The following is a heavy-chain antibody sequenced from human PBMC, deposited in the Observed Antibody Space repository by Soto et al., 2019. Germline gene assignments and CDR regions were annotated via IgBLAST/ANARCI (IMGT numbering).Heavy chain of an antibody. Sequence: QVQLVESGGGVVQPGRSLRLSCAASGFTFSRYGMHWVRQAPGKGLEWVAGIWYDGSDKFYPDSVKGRFTISRDNSKNTVCLQMNSLRVEDTAVYYCARDGERGYDSSGYNFHHWGQGTLVTVSS. CDR1: GFTFSRYG. CDR3: ARDGERGYDSSGYNFHH. J-gene: IGHJ1*01. V-gene: IGHV3-33*01. CDR2: IWYDGSDK. D-gene: IGHD3-22*01.